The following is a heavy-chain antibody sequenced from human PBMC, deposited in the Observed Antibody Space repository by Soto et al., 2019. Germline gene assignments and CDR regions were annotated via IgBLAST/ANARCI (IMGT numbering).Heavy chain of an antibody. D-gene: IGHD3-9*01. V-gene: IGHV3-15*07. J-gene: IGHJ4*01. CDR3: TTYSDINMTIVRIDY. CDR2: IKSKADGGTT. CDR1: GFIFSNAW. Sequence: GGSLRLSCAASGFIFSNAWINWVRQAPGKGLEWVGRIKSKADGGTTDFAAPVKGRFAISRDDSKNMMYMEMSSLRTEDTAVYYCTTYSDINMTIVRIDYWRDGPLITVS.